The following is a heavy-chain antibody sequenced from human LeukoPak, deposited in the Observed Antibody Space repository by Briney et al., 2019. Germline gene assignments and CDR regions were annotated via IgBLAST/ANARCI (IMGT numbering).Heavy chain of an antibody. CDR3: ASYSDYYDSSGYPSEFDY. J-gene: IGHJ4*02. CDR2: ISAYNGNT. Sequence: ASVKVSCKASGYTFTSYGISWVRQAPGQGLEWMGWISAYNGNTNYAQKLQGRVTMTTDTSTSTAYMELRSLRSDDTAVYYCASYSDYYDSSGYPSEFDYWGQGTLVTVSS. CDR1: GYTFTSYG. V-gene: IGHV1-18*01. D-gene: IGHD3-22*01.